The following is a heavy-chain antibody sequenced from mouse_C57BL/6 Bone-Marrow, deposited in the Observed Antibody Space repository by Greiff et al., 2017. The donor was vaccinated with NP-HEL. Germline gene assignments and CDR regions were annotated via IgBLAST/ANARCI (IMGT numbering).Heavy chain of an antibody. Sequence: EVKLVESGPELVKPGASVKMSCKASGYTFTDYNMHWVKQSHGKSLEWIGYINPNNGGTSYNQKFKGKATLTVNKSSSTAYMELRSLTSEDSAVYYCARSGFYYYGSSLAWFAYWGQGTLVTVSA. CDR2: INPNNGGT. CDR1: GYTFTDYN. J-gene: IGHJ3*01. V-gene: IGHV1-22*01. CDR3: ARSGFYYYGSSLAWFAY. D-gene: IGHD1-1*01.